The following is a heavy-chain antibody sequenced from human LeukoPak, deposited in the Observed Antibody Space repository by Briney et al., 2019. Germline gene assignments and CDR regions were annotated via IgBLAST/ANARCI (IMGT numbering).Heavy chain of an antibody. D-gene: IGHD1-7*01. CDR2: INPNSGGR. J-gene: IGHJ4*02. Sequence: GASVKVSCQASGYTFTGYYMHWVRPAPGQGLEWMGWINPNSGGRNYAQKFRGGVTHTRDTPISTPYMEPSRQRADDTPVYYCARVHRNWNYEYYFDYWGQGTLVTVSS. CDR3: ARVHRNWNYEYYFDY. CDR1: GYTFTGYY. V-gene: IGHV1-2*02.